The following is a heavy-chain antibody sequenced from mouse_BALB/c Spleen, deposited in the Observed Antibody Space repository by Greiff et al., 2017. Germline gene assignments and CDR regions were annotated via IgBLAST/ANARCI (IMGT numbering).Heavy chain of an antibody. CDR3: ARYYYGSSPSYFDV. J-gene: IGHJ1*01. CDR2: ISYSGST. V-gene: IGHV3-8*02. CDR1: GDSITSGY. D-gene: IGHD1-1*01. Sequence: EVKVVESGPSLVKPSQTLSLTCSVTGDSITSGYWNWIRKFPGNKLEYMGYISYSGSTYYNPSLKSRISITRDTSKYQYYLQLNSVTTEDTATYYCARYYYGSSPSYFDVWGAGTTVTVSS.